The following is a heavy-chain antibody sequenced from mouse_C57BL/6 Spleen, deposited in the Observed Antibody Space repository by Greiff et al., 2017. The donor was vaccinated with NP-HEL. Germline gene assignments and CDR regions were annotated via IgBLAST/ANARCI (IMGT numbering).Heavy chain of an antibody. D-gene: IGHD2-2*01. CDR3: ARPRGYDGSRFAY. CDR2: ISSGSSTI. Sequence: EVMLVESGGGLVKPGGSLKLSCAASGFTFSDYGMHWVRQAPEKGLEWVAYISSGSSTIYYADTVKGRFTISRDNAKNTLFLQMTSLRSEDTAMYYCARPRGYDGSRFAYWGQGTLVTVSA. V-gene: IGHV5-17*01. CDR1: GFTFSDYG. J-gene: IGHJ3*01.